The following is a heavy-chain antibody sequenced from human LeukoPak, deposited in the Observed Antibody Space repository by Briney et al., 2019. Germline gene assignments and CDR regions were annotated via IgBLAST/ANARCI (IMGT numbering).Heavy chain of an antibody. CDR3: ARDRGLPS. CDR1: GFTFSSYA. Sequence: PGGSLRLSCAASGFTFSSYAMHWVRQAPGKGLEWVANIKQDGSEKYYVDSVKGRFTISRDNAKNSLYLQMNSLRAEDTAVYYCARDRGLPSWGQGTLVTVSS. J-gene: IGHJ4*02. CDR2: IKQDGSEK. D-gene: IGHD3-10*01. V-gene: IGHV3-7*01.